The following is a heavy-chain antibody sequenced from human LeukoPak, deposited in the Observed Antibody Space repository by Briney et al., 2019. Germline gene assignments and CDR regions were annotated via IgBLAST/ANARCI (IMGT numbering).Heavy chain of an antibody. J-gene: IGHJ6*02. CDR2: IYYSGST. V-gene: IGHV4-30-4*01. CDR3: ARDVNYCSSTSCSLGMDV. Sequence: LQTLSLTCALSGGAPRSGDYSWSWIRPPPGKSLEWIGYIYYSGSTYYNPSLKSRVTIAVDTSKNQFSLKLSSVTAAATAVYYCARDVNYCSSTSCSLGMDVWGQGTLVTVSS. CDR1: GGAPRSGDYS. D-gene: IGHD2-2*01.